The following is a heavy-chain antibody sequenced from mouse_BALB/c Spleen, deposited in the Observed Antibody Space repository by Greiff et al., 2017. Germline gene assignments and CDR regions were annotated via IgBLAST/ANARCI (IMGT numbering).Heavy chain of an antibody. J-gene: IGHJ2*01. CDR1: GFTFSSYA. Sequence: EVHLVESGGGLVKPGGSLKLSCAASGFTFSSYAMSWVRQTPEKRLEWVASISSGGSTYYPDSVKGRFTISRDNARNILYLQMSSLRSEDTAMYYCARGYYYGSSYDYFDYWGQGTTLTVSS. CDR3: ARGYYYGSSYDYFDY. CDR2: ISSGGST. D-gene: IGHD1-1*01. V-gene: IGHV5-6-5*01.